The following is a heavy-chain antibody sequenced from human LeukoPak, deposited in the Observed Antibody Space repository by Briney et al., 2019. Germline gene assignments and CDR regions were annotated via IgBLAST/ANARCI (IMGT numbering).Heavy chain of an antibody. D-gene: IGHD3-10*01. V-gene: IGHV1-69*04. CDR1: GGTFNSYA. CDR2: IIPLLGVT. CDR3: ARAVRFGDLLLAWYFDL. Sequence: ASVKVSCKASGGTFNSYAIGWVRQAPGQGLEWMGRIIPLLGVTNYAQKFQGRVTITADQSTTTAYMELGSLRSEDTAVYYCARAVRFGDLLLAWYFDLWGPGTLVTVSS. J-gene: IGHJ2*01.